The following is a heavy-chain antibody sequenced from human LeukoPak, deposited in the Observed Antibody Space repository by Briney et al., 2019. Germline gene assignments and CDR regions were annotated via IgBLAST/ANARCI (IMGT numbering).Heavy chain of an antibody. J-gene: IGHJ4*02. D-gene: IGHD4-17*01. CDR2: ISGGGDST. V-gene: IGHV3-23*01. CDR1: GFTFSSYA. CDR3: AKLAVTTGGAYDF. Sequence: PGGSLRLSCAASGFTFSSYAMSWVRQAPGKGLDWVSTISGGGDSTYYADSVKGRFTISRNYSKKTLYRQMNSLRAEDTAVYYCAKLAVTTGGAYDFWGQGTLVSVSS.